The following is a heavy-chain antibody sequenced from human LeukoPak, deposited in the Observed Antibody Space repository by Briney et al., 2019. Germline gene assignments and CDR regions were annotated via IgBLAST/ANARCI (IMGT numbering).Heavy chain of an antibody. V-gene: IGHV3-53*01. CDR2: IYSGGST. CDR1: GFTVRNNY. D-gene: IGHD3-10*01. Sequence: GGSLRLSCAASGFTVRNNYVSWVRQAPGKGLEWVSFIYSGGSTHYAASVKGRFTFSSDKTKNTVYLQMNSLRAEATAVYCCTRDYDYSSGSYFGYWGQGTLVTVSS. CDR3: TRDYDYSSGSYFGY. J-gene: IGHJ4*02.